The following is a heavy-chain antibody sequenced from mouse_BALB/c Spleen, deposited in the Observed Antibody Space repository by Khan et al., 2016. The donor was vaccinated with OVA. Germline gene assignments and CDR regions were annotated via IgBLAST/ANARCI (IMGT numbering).Heavy chain of an antibody. Sequence: EVQLVESGGDLVKPGGSLKLSCAASGFTFNTYGMSWVRQTPDKRLEWVATISSGGSYTFYPDSVKGRFTISRDNANNTLYLHMTGLKSDDTAMYYCSSLAYYYASEGFAYWGQGTLVTVSA. CDR1: GFTFNTYG. CDR2: ISSGGSYT. CDR3: SSLAYYYASEGFAY. D-gene: IGHD1-1*01. J-gene: IGHJ3*01. V-gene: IGHV5-6*01.